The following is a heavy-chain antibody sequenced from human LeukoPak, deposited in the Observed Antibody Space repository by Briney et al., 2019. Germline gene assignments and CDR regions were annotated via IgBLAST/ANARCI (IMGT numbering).Heavy chain of an antibody. J-gene: IGHJ3*02. CDR2: IYYSGST. D-gene: IGHD4-17*01. CDR1: GGSISSYY. CDR3: LRDRSPPSVYGYYGDAFDI. V-gene: IGHV4-59*01. Sequence: SETLSLTCTASGGSISSYYWSWIRQPPGKGLEWIGYIYYSGSTNYNPSLKSRVNISLDTSKNQFFLKLSYVTGADTAVFYCLRDRSPPSVYGYYGDAFDIWGQGTMVTVSS.